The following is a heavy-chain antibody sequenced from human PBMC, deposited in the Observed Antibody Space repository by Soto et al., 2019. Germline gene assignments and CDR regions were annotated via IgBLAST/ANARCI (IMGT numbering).Heavy chain of an antibody. V-gene: IGHV1-24*01. D-gene: IGHD3-22*01. CDR1: GYTLTELS. CDR3: ATAKHYYDSSGYYTLYYFDY. J-gene: IGHJ4*02. CDR2: FDPEDGET. Sequence: ASVKVSCKVSGYTLTELSMHWVRQAPGKGLEWMGGFDPEDGETIYAQKFQGRVTMTEDTSTDTAYMELSSLRSEDTAVYYCATAKHYYDSSGYYTLYYFDYWGQGTQVTVSS.